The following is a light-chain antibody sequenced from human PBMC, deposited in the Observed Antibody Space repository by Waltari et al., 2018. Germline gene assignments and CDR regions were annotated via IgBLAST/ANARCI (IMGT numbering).Light chain of an antibody. J-gene: IGLJ3*02. V-gene: IGLV1-47*01. CDR3: AAWDDSLSSGV. Sequence: QSVVTQPPSASGTPGQRVTISCSGSSSNIGSNHVYWYQQFPGMAPKLLIYSNNQRPSGVPDRCSGSKAGSAASLVISGLRSEDEADYCCAAWDDSLSSGVFGGGTKLTVL. CDR1: SSNIGSNH. CDR2: SNN.